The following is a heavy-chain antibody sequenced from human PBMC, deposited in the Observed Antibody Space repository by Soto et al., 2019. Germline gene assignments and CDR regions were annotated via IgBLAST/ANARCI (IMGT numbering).Heavy chain of an antibody. V-gene: IGHV3-30*18. Sequence: SLRLSCAASGFTFSSYGMHWVRQAPGKGLEWVAVISYDGSNKYYADSVKGRFTISRDNSKNTLYLQMNSLRAEDTAVYYCAKDRGGWELPSHDAFDIWGQGTMVTVSS. CDR1: GFTFSSYG. J-gene: IGHJ3*02. CDR2: ISYDGSNK. D-gene: IGHD1-26*01. CDR3: AKDRGGWELPSHDAFDI.